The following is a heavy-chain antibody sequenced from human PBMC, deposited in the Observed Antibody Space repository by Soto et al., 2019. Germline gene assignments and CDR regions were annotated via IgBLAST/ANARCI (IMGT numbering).Heavy chain of an antibody. J-gene: IGHJ4*02. D-gene: IGHD4-17*01. Sequence: GASVKVSCKASGYTFTGYYMHWVRQATGQGLEWMGWINPNSGGTNYAQKFQGWVTMTRDTSISTAYMELSSLRSEDTAVYYCASRMTTVTTEFDYWGQGTLVPVSS. CDR3: ASRMTTVTTEFDY. CDR2: INPNSGGT. CDR1: GYTFTGYY. V-gene: IGHV1-2*04.